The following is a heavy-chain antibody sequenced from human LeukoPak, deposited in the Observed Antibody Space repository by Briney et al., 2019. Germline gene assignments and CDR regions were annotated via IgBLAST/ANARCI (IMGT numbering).Heavy chain of an antibody. CDR3: ARAPVVPAAPPENY. D-gene: IGHD2-2*01. Sequence: ASVKVSCKASGYTFTSYGISWVRQAPGQGREWMGWISAYNGNTNYAQKLQGRVTMTTDTSTSTAYMELRSLRSDDTAVYYCARAPVVPAAPPENYWGQGTLVTVSS. V-gene: IGHV1-18*01. J-gene: IGHJ4*02. CDR1: GYTFTSYG. CDR2: ISAYNGNT.